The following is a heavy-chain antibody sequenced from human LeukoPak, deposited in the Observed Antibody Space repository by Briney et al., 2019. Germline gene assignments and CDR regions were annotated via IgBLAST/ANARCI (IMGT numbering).Heavy chain of an antibody. CDR3: ARRYFDY. J-gene: IGHJ4*02. V-gene: IGHV3-7*01. CDR1: GFTFSDYY. Sequence: GGSLRLSCAASGFTFSDYYMSWIRQAPGKGLEWVANIKQDGSEKYYVDSVKGRFTISRDNAKNSLYLQMNSLRAEDTAVYYCARRYFDYWGQGTLSPSPQ. CDR2: IKQDGSEK.